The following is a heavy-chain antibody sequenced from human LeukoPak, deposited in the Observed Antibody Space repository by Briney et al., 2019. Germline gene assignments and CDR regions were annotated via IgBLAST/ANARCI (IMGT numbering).Heavy chain of an antibody. J-gene: IGHJ4*02. D-gene: IGHD3-22*01. V-gene: IGHV1-46*01. CDR2: INPSCGST. CDR1: GYTFTNYY. Sequence: ASVKVSCKAFGYTFTNYYMHWVRQAPGQGLEWMGIINPSCGSTSYAQKFQGRVTMTRDTSTSTVYMELSSLRSEDTAVYYCARDLASSGYYWDWGQGTLITVSS. CDR3: ARDLASSGYYWD.